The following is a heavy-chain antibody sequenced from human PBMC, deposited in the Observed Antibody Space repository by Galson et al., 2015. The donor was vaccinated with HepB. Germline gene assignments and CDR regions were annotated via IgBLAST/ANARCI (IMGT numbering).Heavy chain of an antibody. V-gene: IGHV3-48*01. CDR3: ARDEDIVLMGRSLFDY. J-gene: IGHJ4*02. CDR1: GFTFSSYS. Sequence: SLRLSCAASGFTFSSYSMNWVRQAPGKGLEWVSYISSSSSTIYYADSVKGRFTISRDNAENSLYLQMNSLRAEDTAVYYCARDEDIVLMGRSLFDYWGQGTLVTVSS. D-gene: IGHD2-8*01. CDR2: ISSSSSTI.